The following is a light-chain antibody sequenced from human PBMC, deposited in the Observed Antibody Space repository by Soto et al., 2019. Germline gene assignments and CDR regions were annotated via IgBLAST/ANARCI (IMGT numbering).Light chain of an antibody. CDR2: ETS. V-gene: IGKV1-33*01. Sequence: IQMTQSPSSLSASVGDRVTITCQASQDINNYLHWFQQKPGKAPDLLIYETSRLEAGVPSRFSGSGSGTDFTFTINSLQPEDIATYYCQQYDSLPLTFGGGTKVEIK. CDR3: QQYDSLPLT. CDR1: QDINNY. J-gene: IGKJ4*01.